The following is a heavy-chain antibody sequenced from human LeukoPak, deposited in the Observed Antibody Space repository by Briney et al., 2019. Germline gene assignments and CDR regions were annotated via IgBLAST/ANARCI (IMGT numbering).Heavy chain of an antibody. CDR3: AKDLPPIAVAGFFDY. Sequence: GGSLRLSCAASGFTFSSYSMSWVRQAPGKGLEWVSYISSSGATIYYADSVKGRFTISRDNSKNTLYLQMNSLRAEDTAVYYCAKDLPPIAVAGFFDYWGQGTLVTVSS. V-gene: IGHV3-48*01. CDR1: GFTFSSYS. CDR2: ISSSGATI. J-gene: IGHJ4*02. D-gene: IGHD6-19*01.